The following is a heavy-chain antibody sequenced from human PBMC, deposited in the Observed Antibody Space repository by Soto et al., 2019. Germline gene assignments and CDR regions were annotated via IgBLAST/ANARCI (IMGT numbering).Heavy chain of an antibody. D-gene: IGHD3-3*01. J-gene: IGHJ4*02. V-gene: IGHV1-69*13. Sequence: SVKVSCKASGGTFSSYHISWLRQAPGQGPEWMGGIIPMFNRANYAQMFQGRVTITADESTSTSYMEVNNLKSDDTAVYYCARPSTYYDDWRGCLPFDYWGQGTLVTVSS. CDR1: GGTFSSYH. CDR2: IIPMFNRA. CDR3: ARPSTYYDDWRGCLPFDY.